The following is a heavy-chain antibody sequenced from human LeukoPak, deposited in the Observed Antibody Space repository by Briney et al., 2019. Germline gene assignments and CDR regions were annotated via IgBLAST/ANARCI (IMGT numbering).Heavy chain of an antibody. J-gene: IGHJ4*02. CDR1: GFTFSSYA. V-gene: IGHV3-23*01. Sequence: GGSLRLSCAASGFTFSSYAMSWVRQAPGKGLKWVSAISGSGDSTYYADSVRGRFTISRDNPKNTLYLQLNSLRAEDTAVYYCAKGDYDFWSGYPTFDYWGQGTLVTVSS. CDR2: ISGSGDST. CDR3: AKGDYDFWSGYPTFDY. D-gene: IGHD3-3*01.